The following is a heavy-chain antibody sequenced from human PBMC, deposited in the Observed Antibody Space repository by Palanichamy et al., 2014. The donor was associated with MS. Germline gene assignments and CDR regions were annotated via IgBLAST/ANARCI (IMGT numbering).Heavy chain of an antibody. CDR2: FFYSGST. V-gene: IGHV4-39*01. Sequence: QVQLQESGPGLVKPSETLSLTCTVSGGSITSSDYYWGWIRQSPGKGLEWLGSFFYSGSTYYNPSLKSRVTISVDTSKNQFSLKLTSVTAADTAVYYCARLRRSCRGGRCYPASTTFDYWGQGTLVTVSS. CDR1: GGSITSSDYY. J-gene: IGHJ4*02. CDR3: ARLRRSCRGGRCYPASTTFDY. D-gene: IGHD2-15*01.